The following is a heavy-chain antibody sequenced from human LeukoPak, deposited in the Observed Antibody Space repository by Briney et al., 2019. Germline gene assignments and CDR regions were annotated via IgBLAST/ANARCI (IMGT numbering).Heavy chain of an antibody. D-gene: IGHD3-10*01. CDR3: AKDISGSGSV. CDR1: GFTFDDYA. Sequence: GRSLRLSCAASGFTFDDYAMHWVRQAPGKGLEWVSGISWNSGSIGYGDSVKGRFTISRDNAKNSLYLQMNSLRAEGTALYYCAKDISGSGSVWGQGTLVTVSS. CDR2: ISWNSGSI. V-gene: IGHV3-9*01. J-gene: IGHJ4*02.